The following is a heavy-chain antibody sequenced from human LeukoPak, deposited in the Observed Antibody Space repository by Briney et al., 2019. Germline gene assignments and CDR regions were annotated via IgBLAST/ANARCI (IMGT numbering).Heavy chain of an antibody. V-gene: IGHV3-74*01. CDR1: GFTFNKYW. Sequence: GGSLRLSCVASGFTFNKYWMHWVRQAPGKGLVWVSRSSGDGSSTVYADSVEGRFTISRDNAKNTLYLQMNSLRAEDTAVYYCARDGDSTVDFDYWGQGTLVTVSS. CDR2: SSGDGSST. CDR3: ARDGDSTVDFDY. D-gene: IGHD4-23*01. J-gene: IGHJ4*02.